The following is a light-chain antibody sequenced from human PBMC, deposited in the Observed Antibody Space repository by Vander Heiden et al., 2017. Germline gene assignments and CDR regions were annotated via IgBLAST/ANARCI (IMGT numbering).Light chain of an antibody. CDR3: QQYAGSPWT. Sequence: DTVLTQSPGTLSLSPGERATLSCRASQSVSSGYLAWFQKKPGQAPRLVIYGATSRATGIPDRFSGSGSGTDFTLTISRLEPEDFAVYYCQQYAGSPWTFGQGTKVEVK. CDR2: GAT. CDR1: QSVSSGY. J-gene: IGKJ1*01. V-gene: IGKV3-20*01.